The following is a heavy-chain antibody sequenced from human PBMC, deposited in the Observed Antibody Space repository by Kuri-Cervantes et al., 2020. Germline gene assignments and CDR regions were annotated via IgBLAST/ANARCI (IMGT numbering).Heavy chain of an antibody. CDR3: VRADWSGVATSLDY. V-gene: IGHV4-59*01. J-gene: IGHJ4*02. Sequence: ESLKISCTVSGGSISSYYWSWIRQPPGKGLEWIGYIYYSGSTNYNPSLKSRVTISVDTSKNQFSLKLSSVTAADTAVYYCVRADWSGVATSLDYWGRGTLVTVSS. D-gene: IGHD2-21*01. CDR2: IYYSGST. CDR1: GGSISSYY.